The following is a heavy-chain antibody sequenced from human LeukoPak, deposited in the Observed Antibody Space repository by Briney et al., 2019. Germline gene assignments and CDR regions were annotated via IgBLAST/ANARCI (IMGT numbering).Heavy chain of an antibody. D-gene: IGHD1-1*01. CDR1: GYTFTGYS. CDR3: ARVYKWNEPYDAFDI. J-gene: IGHJ3*02. Sequence: ASVKVSCKASGYTFTGYSMHWVRQAPGQGLEWMGWINPNSGGTNYAQKFQGRVTMTRDTSISTAYMELSSLRSDDTAVYYCARVYKWNEPYDAFDIWGQGTMVTVSS. CDR2: INPNSGGT. V-gene: IGHV1-2*02.